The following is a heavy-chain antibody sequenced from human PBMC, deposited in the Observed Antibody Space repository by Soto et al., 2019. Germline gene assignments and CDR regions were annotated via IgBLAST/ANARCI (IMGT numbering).Heavy chain of an antibody. D-gene: IGHD6-19*01. CDR2: IKTSDGST. V-gene: IGHV1-46*03. Sequence: QVQLVQSGAEVKKPGASVKASCKASGYTLSNYYMHWVRQAPGQGLEWMGIIKTSDGSTTYAQRFQGRVTMTRDTSPRTVYMELSSLTSEDTAIYYCARASVSGRRFDYWGEGTLVTVSS. J-gene: IGHJ4*02. CDR3: ARASVSGRRFDY. CDR1: GYTLSNYY.